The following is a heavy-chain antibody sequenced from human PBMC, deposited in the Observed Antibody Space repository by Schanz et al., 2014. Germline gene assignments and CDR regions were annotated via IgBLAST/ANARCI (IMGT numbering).Heavy chain of an antibody. Sequence: VQLLESGGGLVQPGGSLRLSCAASGFTFSSYGIHWFRQPAGKGLEWVAVIWNNGVTKYYADSVRGRFTISRDRFQNTLYLRMSSLRAEDTAVYYCARPRCDYGEVDYWGQGTLVTVSS. CDR3: ARPRCDYGEVDY. CDR2: IWNNGVTK. D-gene: IGHD4-17*01. V-gene: IGHV3-33*08. J-gene: IGHJ4*02. CDR1: GFTFSSYG.